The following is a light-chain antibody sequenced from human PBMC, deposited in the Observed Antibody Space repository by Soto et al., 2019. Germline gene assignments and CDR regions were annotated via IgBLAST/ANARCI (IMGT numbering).Light chain of an antibody. CDR1: TSNLGAGYD. Sequence: QSVLTQPASVSGAPGQTVSISCTWTTSNLGAGYDVHWYRHLPGTAPTLLISDNTNRPSGVPDRFSGSKSGTSASLAISGLQSEDEADYYCQSYDNSLRAYVFGPGTKVTVL. CDR3: QSYDNSLRAYV. J-gene: IGLJ1*01. V-gene: IGLV1-40*01. CDR2: DNT.